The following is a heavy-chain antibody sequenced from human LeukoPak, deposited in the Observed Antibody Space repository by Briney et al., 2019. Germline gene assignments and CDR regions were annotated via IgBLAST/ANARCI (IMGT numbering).Heavy chain of an antibody. D-gene: IGHD6-13*01. V-gene: IGHV3-23*01. CDR3: VKARKGYSSSWFDY. J-gene: IGHJ4*02. Sequence: GGSLRLSCAASGFSFSGYAISWVRQAPGKGLEWVSGISGSGATTYYVDSVRGRFTISRDNSRNTLYLQVNSLRAEDTALYYCVKARKGYSSSWFDYWGQGTLVTVSS. CDR2: ISGSGATT. CDR1: GFSFSGYA.